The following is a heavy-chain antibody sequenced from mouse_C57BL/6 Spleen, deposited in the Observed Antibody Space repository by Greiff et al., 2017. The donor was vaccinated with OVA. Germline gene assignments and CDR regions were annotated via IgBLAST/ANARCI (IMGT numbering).Heavy chain of an antibody. J-gene: IGHJ1*03. V-gene: IGHV2-2*01. CDR2: IWSGGST. D-gene: IGHD4-1*01. CDR3: ARTDWDGAYWYFDV. CDR1: GFSLTSYG. Sequence: VMLVESGPGLVQPSQSLSITCTVSGFSLTSYGVHWVRQSPGKGLEWLGVIWSGGSTDYNAAFISRLSISKDNSKSQVFFKMNSLQADDTAIYYCARTDWDGAYWYFDVWGTGTTVTVSS.